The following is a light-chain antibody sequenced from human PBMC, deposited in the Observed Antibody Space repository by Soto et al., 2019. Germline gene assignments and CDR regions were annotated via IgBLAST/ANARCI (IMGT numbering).Light chain of an antibody. Sequence: AIMMTQSPSSLSASKGDRVTIPCRASQGISSYLAWYQQKPGKAPKLLIYAASTLQSGVPSRFSGSGSGTDFTLTISCLQSEDFATYYCQQYYSYPQTFGQGTNVDIK. V-gene: IGKV1-8*01. CDR2: AAS. J-gene: IGKJ1*01. CDR3: QQYYSYPQT. CDR1: QGISSY.